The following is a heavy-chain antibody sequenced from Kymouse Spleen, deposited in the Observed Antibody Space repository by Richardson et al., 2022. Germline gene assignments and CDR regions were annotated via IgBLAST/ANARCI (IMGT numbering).Heavy chain of an antibody. CDR3: ARGAAARPDYYYYGMDV. Sequence: QVQLQQWGAGLLKPSETLSLTCAVYGGSFSGYYWSWIRQPPGKGLEWIGEINHSGSTNYNPSLKSRVTISVDTSKNQFSLKLSSVTAADTAVYYCARGAAARPDYYYYGMDVWGQGTTVTVSS. J-gene: IGHJ6*02. CDR2: INHSGST. V-gene: IGHV4-34*01. CDR1: GGSFSGYY. D-gene: IGHD6-6*01.